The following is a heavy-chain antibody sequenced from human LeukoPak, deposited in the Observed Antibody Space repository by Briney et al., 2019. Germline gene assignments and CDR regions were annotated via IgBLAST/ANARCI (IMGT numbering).Heavy chain of an antibody. D-gene: IGHD5-18*01. V-gene: IGHV3-53*01. Sequence: GGSLRLSCAASGFIVSSNYMSWVRQAPGKGLEWVSVLYSDGTTYYADSVKGRFTISRDNSRNTLYLQMNNLRAEDTAVYYCARAAYDSNGFTANHDYWGQGTLVTVSS. CDR2: LYSDGTT. CDR1: GFIVSSNY. J-gene: IGHJ4*02. CDR3: ARAAYDSNGFTANHDY.